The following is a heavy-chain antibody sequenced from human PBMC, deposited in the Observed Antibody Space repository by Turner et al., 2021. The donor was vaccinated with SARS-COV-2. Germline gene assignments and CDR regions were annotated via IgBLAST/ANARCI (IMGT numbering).Heavy chain of an antibody. D-gene: IGHD5-18*01. V-gene: IGHV3-30*18. CDR2: ISYDGSNK. CDR3: AKVGLGSYGPFDY. J-gene: IGHJ4*02. CDR1: GFTFSSYG. Sequence: QVQLVESGGGVVQPGGSLSLSCAASGFTFSSYGMHWVRQAPGKGLEWVAVISYDGSNKYYADSVKGRFTISRDNSKNTLYLQMNSLRAEDTAVYYCAKVGLGSYGPFDYWGQGTLVTVSS.